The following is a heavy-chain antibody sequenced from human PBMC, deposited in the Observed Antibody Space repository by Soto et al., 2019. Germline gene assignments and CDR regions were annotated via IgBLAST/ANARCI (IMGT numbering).Heavy chain of an antibody. Sequence: QLQLQESGPGLVKPSETLSLTCTVSGGSISSSSYYWGWIRQPPGKGLEWIGSIYYSGSTYYNPSLTSRVTISVDTSKNQFALKLSSVTAADTAGYYCARHMVRGVKVDYWGQGTLVTVSS. D-gene: IGHD3-10*01. CDR2: IYYSGST. CDR1: GGSISSSSYY. CDR3: ARHMVRGVKVDY. J-gene: IGHJ4*02. V-gene: IGHV4-39*01.